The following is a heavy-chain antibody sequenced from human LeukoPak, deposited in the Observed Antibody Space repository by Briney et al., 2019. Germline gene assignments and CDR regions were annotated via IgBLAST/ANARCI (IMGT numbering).Heavy chain of an antibody. V-gene: IGHV4-39*01. CDR2: IYYSGST. D-gene: IGHD4-23*01. CDR1: GGSISSSSYY. J-gene: IGHJ4*02. Sequence: SETLSLTCTVSGGSISSSSYYWGWIRQPPGKGLEWIGSIYYSGSTYYNPSLKSRVTISVDTSKNQFSLKLSSVTAADTAVYYCARAETPDDYGGNLPGGAFDYWGQGTLVTVSS. CDR3: ARAETPDDYGGNLPGGAFDY.